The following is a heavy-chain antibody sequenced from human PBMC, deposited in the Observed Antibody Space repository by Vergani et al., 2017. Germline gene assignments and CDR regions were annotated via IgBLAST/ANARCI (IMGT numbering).Heavy chain of an antibody. CDR2: IYMNGNT. CDR3: ARMTHCSGTTCPGAFDL. CDR1: GSSISSYY. V-gene: IGHV4-4*07. Sequence: QVQLQESGPGLVKPSETLSLTCTVSGSSISSYYCSWIRQPAGKGLEWIGRIYMNGNTNYNPSLKSRVAVSVDTSKNQFSLKLTSVTAADTAIYYCARMTHCSGTTCPGAFDLWGQGTMVTVSA. J-gene: IGHJ3*01. D-gene: IGHD2-2*01.